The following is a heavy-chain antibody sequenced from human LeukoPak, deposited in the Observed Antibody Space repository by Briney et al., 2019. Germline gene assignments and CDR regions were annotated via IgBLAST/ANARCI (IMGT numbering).Heavy chain of an antibody. Sequence: PSETLSLTCTVSGGSISSSSYYWGWIRQPPGKGLEWIGSIYYSGSTYYNPSLKSRVTISVDTSKNQFSLKLSSVTAADTAVYYCARVPADKDYWGQGTLVTVSS. CDR2: IYYSGST. V-gene: IGHV4-39*07. J-gene: IGHJ4*02. CDR3: ARVPADKDY. D-gene: IGHD2-2*01. CDR1: GGSISSSSYY.